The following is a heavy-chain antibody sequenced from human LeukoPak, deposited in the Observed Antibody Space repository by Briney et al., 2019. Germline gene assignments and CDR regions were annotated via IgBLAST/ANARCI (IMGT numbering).Heavy chain of an antibody. CDR3: TTLQMYYYDSSGYYFFDY. D-gene: IGHD3-22*01. CDR1: GFTVSSNY. CDR2: IKSKTDGGTT. Sequence: ETGGSLRLSCAASGFTVSSNYMSWVRQAPGKGLEWVGRIKSKTDGGTTEYAAPVRGRFTISRDDSRNTLHLQMNSLKTEDTAVYYCTTLQMYYYDSSGYYFFDYWGQGTLVTVSS. V-gene: IGHV3-15*01. J-gene: IGHJ4*02.